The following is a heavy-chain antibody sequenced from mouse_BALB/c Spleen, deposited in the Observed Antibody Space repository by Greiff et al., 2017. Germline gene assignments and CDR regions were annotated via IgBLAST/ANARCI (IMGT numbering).Heavy chain of an antibody. CDR2: ISYSGST. D-gene: IGHD1-1*01. J-gene: IGHJ4*01. CDR1: GYSITSDYA. Sequence: EVQLQESGPGLVKPSQSLSLTCTVTGYSITSDYAWNWIRQFPGNKLEWMGYISYSGSTSYNPSLKSRISITRDTSKNQFFLQLNAVTTEDTATYYCARSHYYGSSYYAMDYWGQGTSVTVSA. V-gene: IGHV3-2*02. CDR3: ARSHYYGSSYYAMDY.